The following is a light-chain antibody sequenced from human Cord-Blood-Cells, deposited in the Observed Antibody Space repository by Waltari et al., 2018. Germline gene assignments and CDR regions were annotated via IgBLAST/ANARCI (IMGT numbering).Light chain of an antibody. CDR1: QSVSSSY. J-gene: IGKJ3*01. V-gene: IGKV3-20*01. CDR2: GAS. CDR3: QQYGSSPPT. Sequence: EIVLTQSPGTLSLSSGERATLSCRASQSVSSSYLALYQQKPGQAPRLLIYGASSRATGIPDRFSGSGSRTDFTLTISRLEPEDFAVYYCQQYGSSPPTFGPGTKGDIK.